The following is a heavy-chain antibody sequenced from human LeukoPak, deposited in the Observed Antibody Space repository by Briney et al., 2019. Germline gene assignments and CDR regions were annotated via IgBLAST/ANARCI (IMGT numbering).Heavy chain of an antibody. CDR2: IKNDGSET. D-gene: IGHD6-19*01. V-gene: IGHV3-7*03. CDR3: VKNDGWFHLAQ. Sequence: GSLRLSCAVSGFNFRDHWMDWVRQAPGKGLEWVGHIKNDGSETYCLDSLKGRFSISRDNTNNALYLQMNSLRVEDTAVYYCVKNDGWFHLAQWGQGTLVTVSS. CDR1: GFNFRDHW. J-gene: IGHJ4*02.